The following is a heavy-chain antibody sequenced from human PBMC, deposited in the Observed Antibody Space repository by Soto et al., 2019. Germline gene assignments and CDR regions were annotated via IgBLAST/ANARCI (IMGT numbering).Heavy chain of an antibody. CDR2: IKPDGSEK. Sequence: GGSLRLSCAGSGFTFSTYWMSWVRQAPGKGLEWVANIKPDGSEKWYVDSVKGRFTISRDNAKNSLYLQMISLGVEDTAMYYCVRGDYRYITGPFSDAFDICGQGTMVTVSS. V-gene: IGHV3-7*04. CDR1: GFTFSTYW. CDR3: VRGDYRYITGPFSDAFDI. J-gene: IGHJ3*02. D-gene: IGHD3-16*02.